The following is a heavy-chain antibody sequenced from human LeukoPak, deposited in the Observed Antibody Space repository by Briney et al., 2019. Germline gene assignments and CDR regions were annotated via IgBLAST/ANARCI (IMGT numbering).Heavy chain of an antibody. CDR2: IYPGDSDT. Sequence: RGESLKISCKGSGYSFANYWIGWVRQLPGKGLEWMGIIYPGDSDTRYTPSFQGQVTISADKSISTVYLHWSSLKASDTAMYYCARHRTPNRIAAPANWGQGTLVTVSS. V-gene: IGHV5-51*01. CDR1: GYSFANYW. CDR3: ARHRTPNRIAAPAN. D-gene: IGHD6-13*01. J-gene: IGHJ4*02.